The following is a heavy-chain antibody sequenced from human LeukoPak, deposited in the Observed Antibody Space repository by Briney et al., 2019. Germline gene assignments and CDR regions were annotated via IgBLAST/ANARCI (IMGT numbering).Heavy chain of an antibody. V-gene: IGHV1-69*01. CDR2: IIPIFGTA. CDR3: ARVLIAAAAPRFDY. CDR1: GGTFSSYA. D-gene: IGHD6-13*01. Sequence: SVKVSCKASGGTFSSYAISWVRQDPGQGLEWMGGIIPIFGTANYAQKFQGRVTITADESTSTAYMELSSLRSEDTAVYYCARVLIAAAAPRFDYWGQGTLVTVSS. J-gene: IGHJ4*02.